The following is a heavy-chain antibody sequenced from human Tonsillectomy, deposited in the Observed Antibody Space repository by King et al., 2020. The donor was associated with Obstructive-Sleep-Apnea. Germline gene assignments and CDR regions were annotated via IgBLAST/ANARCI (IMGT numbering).Heavy chain of an antibody. J-gene: IGHJ5*02. Sequence: VQLQQWGAGLLKPSETLSLTCAVYGGSFSGYYWSWIRQPPGKGLEWIGEINHSGSTNYNPSLKSRVTIAVDTSKNQFSLKLSSLTAADTAVYYCATVSLAAAGTGWFDPWGQGTLVTVSS. D-gene: IGHD6-13*01. CDR3: ATVSLAAAGTGWFDP. CDR2: INHSGST. V-gene: IGHV4-34*01. CDR1: GGSFSGYY.